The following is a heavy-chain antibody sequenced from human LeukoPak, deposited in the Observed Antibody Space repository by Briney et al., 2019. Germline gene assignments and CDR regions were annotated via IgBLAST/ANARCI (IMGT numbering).Heavy chain of an antibody. CDR1: GYTFTGYY. J-gene: IGHJ4*02. D-gene: IGHD6-19*01. V-gene: IGHV1-2*04. CDR2: INPNSGGT. CDR3: ARENSSGWSGYFDY. Sequence: ASVKVSCKASGYTFTGYYMHWVRQAPGQGLEWMGWINPNSGGTNYAQKFQGWVTMTRDTSISTAYMELSRLRSDDTAVYYWARENSSGWSGYFDYWGQGTLVSVPS.